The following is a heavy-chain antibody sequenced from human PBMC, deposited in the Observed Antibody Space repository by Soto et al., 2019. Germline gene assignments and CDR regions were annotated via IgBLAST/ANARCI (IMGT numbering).Heavy chain of an antibody. V-gene: IGHV5-51*01. CDR3: ARNYYGSGSYSLPYYGMDV. D-gene: IGHD3-10*01. CDR2: IYPGDSDT. CDR1: GYSFTSYW. J-gene: IGHJ6*02. Sequence: GESLKISCKGSGYSFTSYWIGWVRQMPGKGLEWMGIIYPGDSDTRYSPSFQGQVTISADKSISTAYLQWSSLKASDTAMYYCARNYYGSGSYSLPYYGMDVWGQGTTVTVSS.